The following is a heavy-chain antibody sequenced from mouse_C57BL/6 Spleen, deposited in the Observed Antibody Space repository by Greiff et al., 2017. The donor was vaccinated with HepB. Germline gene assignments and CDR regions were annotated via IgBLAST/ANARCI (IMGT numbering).Heavy chain of an antibody. Sequence: EVHLVESGGGLVQPKGSLKLSCAASGFTFNTYAMHWVRQAPGKGLEWVARIRSKSSNYATYYADSVKDRFTISRDDSQSMLYLQMNNLKTEDTAMYYCVREEGSTDRGYFDVWGTGTTVTVSS. J-gene: IGHJ1*03. CDR2: IRSKSSNYAT. CDR3: VREEGSTDRGYFDV. CDR1: GFTFNTYA. V-gene: IGHV10-3*01. D-gene: IGHD1-1*01.